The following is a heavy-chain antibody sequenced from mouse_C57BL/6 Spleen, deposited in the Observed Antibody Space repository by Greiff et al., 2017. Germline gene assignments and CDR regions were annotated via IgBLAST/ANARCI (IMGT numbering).Heavy chain of an antibody. CDR2: IWSGGST. CDR3: ARSLYDYDGYWYFDV. Sequence: VQLVESGPGLVQPSQSLSITCTVSGFSLTSYGVHWVRQSPGKGLEWLGVIWSGGSTDYNAAFISSLSISKDNSKSQVFFKMNSLQADDTAIYYCARSLYDYDGYWYFDVWGTGTTVTVSS. CDR1: GFSLTSYG. D-gene: IGHD2-4*01. J-gene: IGHJ1*03. V-gene: IGHV2-2*01.